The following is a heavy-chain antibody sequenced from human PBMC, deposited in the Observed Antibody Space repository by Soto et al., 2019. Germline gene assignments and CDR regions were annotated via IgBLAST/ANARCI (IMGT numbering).Heavy chain of an antibody. V-gene: IGHV3-30*03. D-gene: IGHD5-12*01. J-gene: IGHJ4*02. CDR2: ISYDGSNK. Sequence: GGSLRLSCAASGFTFSSYGMHWVRQAPGKGLEWVAVISYDGSNKYYADSVKGRFTISRDNSKNTLYLQMNSLRAEDTAVYYCARVSVGGYSGYDAFDYWGQGTLVTVSS. CDR1: GFTFSSYG. CDR3: ARVSVGGYSGYDAFDY.